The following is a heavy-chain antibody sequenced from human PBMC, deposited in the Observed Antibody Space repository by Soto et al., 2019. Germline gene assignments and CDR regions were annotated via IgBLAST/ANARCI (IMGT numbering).Heavy chain of an antibody. V-gene: IGHV4-39*01. J-gene: IGHJ4*02. D-gene: IGHD2-8*01. CDR2: VYYRGRS. CDR1: GASVSNGNYY. Sequence: ETLSLTCAVPGASVSNGNYYLGSIRQSPGKGLEWIGSVYYRGRSYSKSSVKSRVTISVDTSKNQFSLNLNSVTASDTAVYYCVSQRTSVLTEAYFDYWGPGALVTASS. CDR3: VSQRTSVLTEAYFDY.